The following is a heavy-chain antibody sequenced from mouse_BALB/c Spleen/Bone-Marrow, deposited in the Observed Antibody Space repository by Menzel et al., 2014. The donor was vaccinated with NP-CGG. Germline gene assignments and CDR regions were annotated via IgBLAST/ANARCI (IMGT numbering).Heavy chain of an antibody. CDR1: GFTFSSYA. CDR2: ISSGGSYT. J-gene: IGHJ2*01. Sequence: EVKLVESGGGLVKPGGSLKLSCAASGFTFSSYAMSWVRQSPEKRPEWVAEISSGGSYTYYPDTVTGRFTISRDNAKNALYLEMSSLRSEDTAMYYCARDRGYFDYWGQGTTLTVSS. D-gene: IGHD3-1*01. V-gene: IGHV5-9-4*01. CDR3: ARDRGYFDY.